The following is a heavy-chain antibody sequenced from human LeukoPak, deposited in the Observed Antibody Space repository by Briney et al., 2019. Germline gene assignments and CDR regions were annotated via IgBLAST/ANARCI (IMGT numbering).Heavy chain of an antibody. CDR3: TRRIIAARPDYYGMDV. J-gene: IGHJ6*02. D-gene: IGHD6-13*01. V-gene: IGHV3-73*01. CDR2: IRSKANSYAT. CDR1: GFTFSGFA. Sequence: GGSLRLSCAASGFTFSGFAMHWVRQASGKGLEWVGRIRSKANSYATAYAASVKGRFTISRDDSKNTAYLQMNSLKTEDTAVYYCTRRIIAARPDYYGMDVWGQGTTVTVSS.